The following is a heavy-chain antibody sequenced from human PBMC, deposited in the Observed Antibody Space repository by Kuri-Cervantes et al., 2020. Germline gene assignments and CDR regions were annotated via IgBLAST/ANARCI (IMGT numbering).Heavy chain of an antibody. CDR2: IYYSGNT. Sequence: SETLSLTCAVSGGSISSGSYYWSWIRQPPGKGLEWIGYIYYSGNTNYNPSLKSRATISVDTSKNQFSLKLSSVTAADTAVYYCARTVDSSGYYFNWFDPWGQGTLVTVSS. CDR1: GGSISSGSYY. D-gene: IGHD3-22*01. J-gene: IGHJ5*02. V-gene: IGHV4-61*01. CDR3: ARTVDSSGYYFNWFDP.